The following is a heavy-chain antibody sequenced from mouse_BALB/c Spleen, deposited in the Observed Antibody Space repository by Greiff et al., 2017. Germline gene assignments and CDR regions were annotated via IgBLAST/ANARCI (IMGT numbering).Heavy chain of an antibody. CDR3: ATRGINYAMDY. V-gene: IGHV1-54*01. Sequence: VKLQESGAELVRPGTSVKVSCKASGYAFTNYLIEWVKQRPGQGLEWIGVINPGSGGTNYNEKFKGKATLTADKSSSTAYMQLSSLTSDDSAVYFCATRGINYAMDYWGQGTSVTVSS. J-gene: IGHJ4*01. CDR2: INPGSGGT. CDR1: GYAFTNYL.